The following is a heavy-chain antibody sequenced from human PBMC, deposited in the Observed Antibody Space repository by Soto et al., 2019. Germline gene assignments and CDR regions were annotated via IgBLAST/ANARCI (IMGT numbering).Heavy chain of an antibody. V-gene: IGHV1-2*02. CDR1: GYTFTDYF. J-gene: IGHJ6*02. CDR2: INPNSGGP. D-gene: IGHD6-6*01. Sequence: ASVKVSCKASGYTFTDYFIHWVRQAPGQGLEWVGWINPNSGGPKYAQKYQGRVTMTRDTSISTVYMELSRLTSDDTAVYYCATEDAKSSSYYYFALDVWGHGTTVTVSS. CDR3: ATEDAKSSSYYYFALDV.